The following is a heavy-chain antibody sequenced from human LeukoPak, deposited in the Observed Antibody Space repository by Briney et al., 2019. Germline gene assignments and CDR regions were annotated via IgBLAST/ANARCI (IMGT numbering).Heavy chain of an antibody. J-gene: IGHJ4*02. V-gene: IGHV3-30*02. CDR2: IRYDGSNK. CDR3: AKDRSVITIFGIDY. CDR1: GFTFSSYG. Sequence: GGSLRLSCAASGFTFSSYGMHWVRQAPGKGLEWVAFIRYDGSNKYYADSVKGRFTISRDNSKNTLYLQMNSLGAEDTAVYYCAKDRSVITIFGIDYWGQGTLVTVSS. D-gene: IGHD3-3*01.